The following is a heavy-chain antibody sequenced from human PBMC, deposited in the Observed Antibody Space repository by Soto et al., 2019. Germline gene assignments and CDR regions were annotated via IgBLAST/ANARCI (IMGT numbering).Heavy chain of an antibody. CDR3: ARDRKAVGYYYYGMDV. J-gene: IGHJ6*02. CDR2: ISAYNGNT. Sequence: ASVKVSCKASGYTFTSYGISWVRQAPGQGIEWIGWISAYNGNTNYAQKLQGRVTMTTDTSTSTAYMELRSLRSDDTAVYYCARDRKAVGYYYYGMDVWGQGTTVTVSS. D-gene: IGHD6-19*01. V-gene: IGHV1-18*01. CDR1: GYTFTSYG.